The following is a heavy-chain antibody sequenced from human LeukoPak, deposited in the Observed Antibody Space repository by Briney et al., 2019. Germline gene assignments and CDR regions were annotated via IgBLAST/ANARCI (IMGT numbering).Heavy chain of an antibody. CDR1: GYSFTSYW. Sequence: PGESLKISCKGSGYSFTSYWIGWVRQMPGKGLEWMGIIYPGDSETRYSPSFQGQVTISADKSISTAYLQWSSLKASDTAMYYCARFNGDYVDYYYYGMDVWGQGTTVTVSS. J-gene: IGHJ6*02. D-gene: IGHD4-17*01. V-gene: IGHV5-51*01. CDR2: IYPGDSET. CDR3: ARFNGDYVDYYYYGMDV.